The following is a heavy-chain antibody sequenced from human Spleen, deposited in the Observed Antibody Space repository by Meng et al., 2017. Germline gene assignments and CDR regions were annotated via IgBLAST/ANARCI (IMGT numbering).Heavy chain of an antibody. V-gene: IGHV4-59*01. Sequence: SETLSLTCTVSGGSISSYYWSWIRQPPGKGLEWIGYIYYSGSTNYNPSLKSRVTISVDTSKNQFSLKLSSVTAADTAVYYCAREVSGSDWYNYFDYWGQGTLVTVSS. D-gene: IGHD6-19*01. J-gene: IGHJ4*02. CDR1: GGSISSYY. CDR2: IYYSGST. CDR3: AREVSGSDWYNYFDY.